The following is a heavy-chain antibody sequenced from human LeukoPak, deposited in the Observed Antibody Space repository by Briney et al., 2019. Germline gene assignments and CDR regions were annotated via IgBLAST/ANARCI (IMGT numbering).Heavy chain of an antibody. CDR1: GYTFTGYY. Sequence: GASVKVSCKASGYTFTGYYMHWVRQAPGQGLEWMGWINPNSGGTNYAQKFQGRVTMTRDTSISTAYMELSRLRSDDTAVYYCARGTIAVAGTLYYWGQGTLVTVSS. CDR3: ARGTIAVAGTLYY. J-gene: IGHJ4*02. D-gene: IGHD6-19*01. V-gene: IGHV1-2*02. CDR2: INPNSGGT.